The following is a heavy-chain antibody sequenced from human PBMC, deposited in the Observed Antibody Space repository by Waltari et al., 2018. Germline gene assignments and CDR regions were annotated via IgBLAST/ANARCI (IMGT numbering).Heavy chain of an antibody. CDR2: INHSGST. J-gene: IGHJ4*02. V-gene: IGHV4-34*01. D-gene: IGHD3-10*02. CDR3: ARGHYYVHH. Sequence: QVQLQQWGAGLLKPSESLSLTCAVYGGSFNGYYWSWILQPPGKGLEWIGEINHSGSTNYNPSLKSRVTISVDTSKNQFSLKLPSVTAADTAVYYCARGHYYVHHWGQGTLVTVSS. CDR1: GGSFNGYY.